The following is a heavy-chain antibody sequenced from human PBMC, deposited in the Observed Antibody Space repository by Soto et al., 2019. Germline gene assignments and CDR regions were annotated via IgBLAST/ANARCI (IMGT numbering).Heavy chain of an antibody. CDR3: AKESGYYDFWSGYFDY. Sequence: GGSLRLSCAASGFTFSSYATSWVRQAPGKGLEWVSAISGSGGSTYYADSVKGRFTISRDNSKNTLYLQMNSLRAEDTAVYYCAKESGYYDFWSGYFDYWGQGTLVTVSS. CDR2: ISGSGGST. J-gene: IGHJ4*02. D-gene: IGHD3-3*01. V-gene: IGHV3-23*01. CDR1: GFTFSSYA.